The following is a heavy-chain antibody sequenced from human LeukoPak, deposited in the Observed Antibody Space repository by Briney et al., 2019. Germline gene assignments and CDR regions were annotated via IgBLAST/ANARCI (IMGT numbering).Heavy chain of an antibody. Sequence: SETLSLTCTVSGGSISSYYWSWIRQPPGKGLEWIGSIYYSGSTYYNPSLKSRVTISVDTSKNQFSLKLSSVTAADTAVYYCASDFMITFGGVIAIRYYFDYWGQGTLVTVSS. CDR2: IYYSGST. CDR1: GGSISSYY. V-gene: IGHV4-39*01. D-gene: IGHD3-16*02. CDR3: ASDFMITFGGVIAIRYYFDY. J-gene: IGHJ4*02.